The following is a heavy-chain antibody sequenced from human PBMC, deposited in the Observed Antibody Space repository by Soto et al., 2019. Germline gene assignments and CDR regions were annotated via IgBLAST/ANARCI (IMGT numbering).Heavy chain of an antibody. J-gene: IGHJ4*02. CDR1: WVTFSGNIAA. D-gene: IGHD6-19*01. Sequence: PSQALSHTCAMSWVTFSGNIAACNCSRQSPSRGLEWLGRTYYRSKWYNDYAVSVKSRITVTPDTSKNQFSLHLNSVTPEDTAVYYCAREFTYSESSDSYFDYWGQGALVTVSS. V-gene: IGHV6-1*01. CDR3: AREFTYSESSDSYFDY. CDR2: TYYRSKWYN.